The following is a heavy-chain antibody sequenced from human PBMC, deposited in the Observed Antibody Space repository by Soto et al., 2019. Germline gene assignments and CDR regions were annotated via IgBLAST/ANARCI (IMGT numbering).Heavy chain of an antibody. V-gene: IGHV4-59*01. J-gene: IGHJ4*02. D-gene: IGHD1-1*01. Sequence: SETLSLTCTVSGGSISSYYWSWIRQPPGKGLEWIGYIYYSGSTNYNPSLKSRFTITKDTSKNQVVLTLTNVDPVDTAIYFCAHRAGLHGNWNGGSFDFWGQGALVTVSS. CDR2: IYYSGST. CDR1: GGSISSYY. CDR3: AHRAGLHGNWNGGSFDF.